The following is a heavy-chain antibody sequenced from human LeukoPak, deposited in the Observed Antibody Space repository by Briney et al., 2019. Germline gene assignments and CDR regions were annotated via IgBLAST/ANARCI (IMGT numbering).Heavy chain of an antibody. CDR2: IIPIFGTA. V-gene: IGHV1-69*13. Sequence: SVKVSCKASGGTFSSYAISWVRQAPGQGLEWMGGIIPIFGTANYAQKFQGRVTITADESTSTAYMELSSLRSEDTAVYYCAHSGVRGYSGYLIDYWGQGTLVTVSS. CDR3: AHSGVRGYSGYLIDY. CDR1: GGTFSSYA. J-gene: IGHJ4*02. D-gene: IGHD5-12*01.